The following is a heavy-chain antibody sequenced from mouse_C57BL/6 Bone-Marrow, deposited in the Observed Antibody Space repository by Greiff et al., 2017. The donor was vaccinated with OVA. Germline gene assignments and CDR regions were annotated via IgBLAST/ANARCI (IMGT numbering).Heavy chain of an antibody. CDR1: GFTFSDYG. CDR3: AKLYDGYYNYAMDY. D-gene: IGHD2-3*01. Sequence: DVKLVESGGGLVQPGGSLKLSCASSGFTFSDYGMAWVRQAPRKGPEWVAFISNLAYSIYYADTVTGRFTISRENAKNTLYLEMSSLRSEDTAMYYCAKLYDGYYNYAMDYWGQGTSVTVSS. CDR2: ISNLAYSI. V-gene: IGHV5-15*01. J-gene: IGHJ4*01.